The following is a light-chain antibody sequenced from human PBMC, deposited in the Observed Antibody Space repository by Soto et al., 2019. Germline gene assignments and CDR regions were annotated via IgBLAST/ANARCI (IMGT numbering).Light chain of an antibody. V-gene: IGKV3-20*01. CDR1: QSVSSSY. J-gene: IGKJ1*01. Sequence: EMVLTQSPGTLSLSPGERATLSCRASQSVSSSYLAWYQHKPGQAPRLLIYGASSRPTGIQDRFSGSGSGKDFTLTSSRLEPEDVAAYYCQQYGSSPLWTVGQGTKVEI. CDR2: GAS. CDR3: QQYGSSPLWT.